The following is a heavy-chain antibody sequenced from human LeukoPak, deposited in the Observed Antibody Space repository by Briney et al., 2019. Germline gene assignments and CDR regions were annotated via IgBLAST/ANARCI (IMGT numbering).Heavy chain of an antibody. CDR3: ARDCSGGSCYSGFDY. CDR1: GGSISSYY. D-gene: IGHD2-15*01. J-gene: IGHJ4*02. CDR2: IYYSGST. V-gene: IGHV4-59*01. Sequence: TLSXTCTVAGGSISSYYWSWIRQPPGKGLEWIGYIYYSGSTNYNPSLRSRVTISVATSKNQFSLKLSSVTAADTAVYYCARDCSGGSCYSGFDYWGQGTLVTVSS.